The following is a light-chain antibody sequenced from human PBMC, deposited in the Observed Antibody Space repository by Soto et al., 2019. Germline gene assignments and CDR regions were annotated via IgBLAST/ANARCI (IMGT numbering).Light chain of an antibody. CDR3: QQNYSPPPIT. J-gene: IGKJ5*01. CDR1: QSIANY. Sequence: DIQMTQSPSSLSASVGDRVTITCRASQSIANYLNWYQQKPGKAPKLLIYAASSLQSGVTSRFSGSGFGTYFTLTISSLQPEDFATYFCQQNYSPPPITFGQGTRLEIK. CDR2: AAS. V-gene: IGKV1-39*01.